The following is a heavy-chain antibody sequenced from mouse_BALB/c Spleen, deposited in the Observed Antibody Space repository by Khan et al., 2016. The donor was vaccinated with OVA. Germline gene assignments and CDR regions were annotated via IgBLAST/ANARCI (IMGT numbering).Heavy chain of an antibody. J-gene: IGHJ2*01. CDR1: GYTFTNYV. D-gene: IGHD2-1*01. CDR2: INTYIGEP. V-gene: IGHV9-3-1*01. Sequence: QIQLVQSGPELKKPGETVKISCKASGYTFTNYVMNWVKQAPGKGLKWMGWINTYIGEPIYSDDFKGRFALSLETSASTAYLQIKNLKNEDTATYFCARGNSDFDYWGQGTTLTVSS. CDR3: ARGNSDFDY.